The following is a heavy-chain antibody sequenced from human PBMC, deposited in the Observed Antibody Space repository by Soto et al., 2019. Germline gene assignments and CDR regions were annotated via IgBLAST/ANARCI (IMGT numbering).Heavy chain of an antibody. D-gene: IGHD6-19*01. J-gene: IGHJ4*01. CDR1: GGTFSSYV. CDR3: ARGSLYIAVAGPHTHFDY. V-gene: IGHV1-69*13. Sequence: SVKVSCKASGGTFSSYVISWVRQAPGQGLEWMGGIIPIFGTANYAQKFQGRVTITADESTSTAYMELSSLRSEDTAVYYCARGSLYIAVAGPHTHFDYWGHGTLFTVSS. CDR2: IIPIFGTA.